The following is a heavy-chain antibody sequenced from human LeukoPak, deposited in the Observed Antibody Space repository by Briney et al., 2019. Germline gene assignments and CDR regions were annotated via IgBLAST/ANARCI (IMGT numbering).Heavy chain of an antibody. Sequence: GGSLRLSCAASGFTFSSYWMSWVRQAPGKGLEWVANIKQDGSEKYYVDSEKGRFTISRDNAKNSLYLQMNSLRAEDTAVYYCARDRIVVVPASLLDYYYYYGMDVWGQGTTVTVSS. D-gene: IGHD2-2*01. CDR2: IKQDGSEK. CDR3: ARDRIVVVPASLLDYYYYYGMDV. V-gene: IGHV3-7*03. CDR1: GFTFSSYW. J-gene: IGHJ6*02.